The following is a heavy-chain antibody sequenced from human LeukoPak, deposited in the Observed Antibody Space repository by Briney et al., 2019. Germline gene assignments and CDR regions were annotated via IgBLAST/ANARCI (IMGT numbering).Heavy chain of an antibody. D-gene: IGHD1-1*01. V-gene: IGHV4-39*01. CDR2: IYYHENT. CDR3: ARRAYSTAYWKHFDS. Sequence: SETLSLTCTVSGGSISSSTDYWGWIRQAPGKVLEWIGSIYYHENTYYNSSLKSRVTISVDTSKNQFSLKLNSVTAADTAVYFCARRAYSTAYWKHFDSWGRGTLVTVSS. CDR1: GGSISSSTDY. J-gene: IGHJ4*02.